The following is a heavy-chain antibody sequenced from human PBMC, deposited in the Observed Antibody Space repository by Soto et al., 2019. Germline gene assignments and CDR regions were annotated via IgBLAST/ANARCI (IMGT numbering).Heavy chain of an antibody. V-gene: IGHV3-21*01. CDR3: ARVDGYTYPNDY. J-gene: IGHJ4*02. Sequence: VGSLSLSCAASGFSFSSYGMIWVRQAPGKGLEWVSPITSESSYIYYVDSVRGRFTITRDNAKNSLHLQMTSLRAEDTAVYYCARVDGYTYPNDYWGQGTLVTVSS. D-gene: IGHD5-12*01. CDR2: ITSESSYI. CDR1: GFSFSSYG.